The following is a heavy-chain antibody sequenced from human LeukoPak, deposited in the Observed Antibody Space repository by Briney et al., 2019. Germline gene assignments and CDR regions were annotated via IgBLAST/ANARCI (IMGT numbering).Heavy chain of an antibody. CDR3: ARVGDYYDSSGYWGPSYYFDY. CDR2: ISSSSSYI. CDR1: GFTFSSYS. Sequence: GGSLRLSCAASGFTFSSYSMNWVRQAPGKGLEWVSSISSSSSYIYYADSVKGRFTISRDNAKNSLYLQMNSLRAEDTAVYYCARVGDYYDSSGYWGPSYYFDYWGQGTLVTVSS. V-gene: IGHV3-21*01. D-gene: IGHD3-22*01. J-gene: IGHJ4*02.